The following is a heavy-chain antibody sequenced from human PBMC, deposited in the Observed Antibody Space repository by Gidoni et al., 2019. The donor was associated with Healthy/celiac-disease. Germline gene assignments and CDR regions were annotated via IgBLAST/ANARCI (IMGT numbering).Heavy chain of an antibody. Sequence: QVQLVQSGAEVKKPGASVKVSCKASGYTFTSYYMHWVRQAHGQGLEWMGIINPSGGSTSYAQKFQGRVTMTRDTSTSTVYMELSSLRSEDTAVYYCARGTSRDCTNGVCPLGYWGQGTLVTVSS. V-gene: IGHV1-46*01. CDR2: INPSGGST. CDR1: GYTFTSYY. D-gene: IGHD2-8*01. J-gene: IGHJ4*02. CDR3: ARGTSRDCTNGVCPLGY.